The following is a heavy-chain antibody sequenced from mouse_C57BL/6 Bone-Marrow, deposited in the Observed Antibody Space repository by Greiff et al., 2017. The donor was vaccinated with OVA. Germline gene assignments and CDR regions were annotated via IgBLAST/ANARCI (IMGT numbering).Heavy chain of an antibody. J-gene: IGHJ3*01. Sequence: QVQLQQSGAELVRPGASVTLSCKASGYTFTDYEMHWVKQTPVHGLEWIGAIDPETGGTAYNQKFKGKAILTADKSSSTAYMELRSLTSEDSAVYYCTRDYGSSRFAYWGQGTLVTVSA. CDR1: GYTFTDYE. V-gene: IGHV1-15*01. D-gene: IGHD1-1*01. CDR3: TRDYGSSRFAY. CDR2: IDPETGGT.